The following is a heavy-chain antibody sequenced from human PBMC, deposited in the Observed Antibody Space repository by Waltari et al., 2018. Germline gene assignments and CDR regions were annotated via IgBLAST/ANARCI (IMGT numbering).Heavy chain of an antibody. V-gene: IGHV3-53*01. J-gene: IGHJ3*02. Sequence: EVQLVESGGGLIQPGGSLRLSCAASGFTVSSNYMSWVRQAPGKGLGWVYVIYSGCSTYYDDSGKGRFTISRDNSKNTLYLQMNSLRAEDTAVYYCASLGYYGPDDIWGQGTMVTVSS. CDR3: ASLGYYGPDDI. CDR2: IYSGCST. CDR1: GFTVSSNY. D-gene: IGHD3-10*01.